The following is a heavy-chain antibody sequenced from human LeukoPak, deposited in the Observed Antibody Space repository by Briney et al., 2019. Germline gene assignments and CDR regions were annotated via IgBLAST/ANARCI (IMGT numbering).Heavy chain of an antibody. J-gene: IGHJ3*02. V-gene: IGHV1-69*13. CDR3: ARDRGDIVVVRGDFDI. CDR1: GGTFSSYA. CDR2: IIPIFGTA. D-gene: IGHD2-2*01. Sequence: SVKLSCKVSGGTFSSYAISWVRQAPGQGLEWMGGIIPIFGTANYAQKLQGRVTITADESTSTAYMEQSSLRSEDTDVYYCARDRGDIVVVRGDFDIWGQGTMVTVSS.